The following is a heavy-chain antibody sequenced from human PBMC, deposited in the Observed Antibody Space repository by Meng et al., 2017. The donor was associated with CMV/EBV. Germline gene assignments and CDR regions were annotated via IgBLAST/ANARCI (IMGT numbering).Heavy chain of an antibody. Sequence: GESLKISCAASGFTFSSYAMSWVRQAPGKGLEWVANIKQDGSEKYYVDSVKGRFTISRDNAKNSLYLQMNSLRAEDTAVYYCAREGWADIVVVPAAGGMDVWGQGTTVTVSS. J-gene: IGHJ6*02. D-gene: IGHD2-2*01. V-gene: IGHV3-7*01. CDR1: GFTFSSYA. CDR3: AREGWADIVVVPAAGGMDV. CDR2: IKQDGSEK.